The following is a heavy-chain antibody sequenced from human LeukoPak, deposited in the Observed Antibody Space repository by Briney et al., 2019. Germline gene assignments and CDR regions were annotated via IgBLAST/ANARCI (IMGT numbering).Heavy chain of an antibody. V-gene: IGHV3-23*01. CDR3: ARDRGSGIVIVPADIRPSTYSYYGLDV. CDR2: ISGSGSST. J-gene: IGHJ6*02. D-gene: IGHD2-2*01. CDR1: ARTVSNYA. Sequence: PGGSLRLSCVVSARTVSNYAMSWVRQAPGKGLDWLSTISGSGSSTYYAEAVKGRFTISRDNSKNTLYLQMNSLRVEDTAVYYCARDRGSGIVIVPADIRPSTYSYYGLDVWGQGTTVTVSS.